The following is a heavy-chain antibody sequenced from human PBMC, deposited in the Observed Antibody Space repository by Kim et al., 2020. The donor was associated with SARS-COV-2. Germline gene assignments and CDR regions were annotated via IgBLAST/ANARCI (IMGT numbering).Heavy chain of an antibody. V-gene: IGHV3-74*01. D-gene: IGHD1-26*01. CDR2: INSDWGTT. J-gene: IGHJ4*02. Sequence: GGSLRLSCAASGFTFSSYWKHWVCQAPGKGLVWVSRINSDWGTTSYADSVKGRFTISRDNAKSTLYLQMNSLRAEETAVYYCASRRYTGTYYYFDYWGQG. CDR3: ASRRYTGTYYYFDY. CDR1: GFTFSSYW.